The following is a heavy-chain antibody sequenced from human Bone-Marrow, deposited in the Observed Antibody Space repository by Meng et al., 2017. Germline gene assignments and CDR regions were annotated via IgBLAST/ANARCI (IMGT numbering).Heavy chain of an antibody. J-gene: IGHJ4*02. V-gene: IGHV3-33*01. CDR3: ARELVDDDY. CDR1: GFTFRSEG. CDR2: IWYDGSNK. Sequence: QVQLVGSGGGVVQPGRSLSLSCAAVGFTFRSEGMHWVRQAPGKGLEWVAVIWYDGSNKYYADSVKGRFTISRDNSKNTLYLQMNSLRAEDTAVYYCARELVDDDYWGQGTLVTVSS. D-gene: IGHD3/OR15-3a*01.